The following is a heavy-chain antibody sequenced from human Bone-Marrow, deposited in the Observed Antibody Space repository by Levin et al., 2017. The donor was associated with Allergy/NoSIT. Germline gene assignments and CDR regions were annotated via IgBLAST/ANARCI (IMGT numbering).Heavy chain of an antibody. CDR1: GFTFGSYA. CDR3: GKDAIRGYSYTDT. Sequence: GESLKISCATSGFTFGSYALSWVRQAPGKGLEWVSAMSGGGDSTFYADSVKGRFIISRDFSKNILYLQMNSLRVEDSGVYYCGKDAIRGYSYTDTWGQGTLVLVSS. CDR2: MSGGGDST. V-gene: IGHV3-23*01. D-gene: IGHD5-12*01. J-gene: IGHJ5*02.